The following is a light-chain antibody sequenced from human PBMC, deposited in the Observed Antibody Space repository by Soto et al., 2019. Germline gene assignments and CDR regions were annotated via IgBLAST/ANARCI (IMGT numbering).Light chain of an antibody. V-gene: IGKV3-20*01. CDR3: QQYGSSPTWT. Sequence: ESVLTQSPGTLSLSPGERATLSCRASQSVSSNYLAWYQQKPGQAPRLLIYGASTSATGIPDRFSGSGSGTDFTLTISRLEPEDSAVYYGQQYGSSPTWTFGQGTKVEIK. CDR2: GAS. J-gene: IGKJ1*01. CDR1: QSVSSNY.